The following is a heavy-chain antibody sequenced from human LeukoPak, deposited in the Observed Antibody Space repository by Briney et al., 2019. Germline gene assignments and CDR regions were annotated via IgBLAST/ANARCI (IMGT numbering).Heavy chain of an antibody. CDR3: VRGPSSHFDWLLSYFDY. Sequence: GGSLRLSCAASGFTFSSYWMSWVRQAPGKGLEWVANIKQDGSEKYYVDSVKGRFTISRDNAKNSLYPQMNSLRAEDTAVYYCVRGPSSHFDWLLSYFDYWGQGTLVTVSS. V-gene: IGHV3-7*01. CDR2: IKQDGSEK. CDR1: GFTFSSYW. J-gene: IGHJ4*02. D-gene: IGHD3-9*01.